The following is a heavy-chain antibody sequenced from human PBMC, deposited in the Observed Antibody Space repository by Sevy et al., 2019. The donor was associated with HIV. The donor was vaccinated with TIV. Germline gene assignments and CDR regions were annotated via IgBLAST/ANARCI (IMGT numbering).Heavy chain of an antibody. CDR2: ISSSGSTI. J-gene: IGHJ4*02. CDR3: ARGRITMVRGVIVY. Sequence: GGSLRLSCAASGFTFSSYEMNWIRQAPGKGLEWVSYISSSGSTIYYADSVKGRFTISRDNAKNSLYLQMNSLRAEDTAVYYCARGRITMVRGVIVYWGQGTLVTVSS. CDR1: GFTFSSYE. D-gene: IGHD3-10*01. V-gene: IGHV3-48*03.